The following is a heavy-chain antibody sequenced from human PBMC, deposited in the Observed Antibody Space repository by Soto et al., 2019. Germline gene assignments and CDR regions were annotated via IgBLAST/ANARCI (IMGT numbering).Heavy chain of an antibody. D-gene: IGHD1-7*01. CDR2: IYRTGST. CDR3: ASRDPGTSVDY. CDR1: GGSFTSNNW. V-gene: IGHV4-4*02. J-gene: IGHJ4*02. Sequence: SETLSLTCAVSGGSFTSNNWWTWVRQPPGQGLEWIGEIYRTGSTNYNPSLKSRVTIPLDKSENQFSLKVTSLTAADTAVYYCASRDPGTSVDYWGQGTLVTVSS.